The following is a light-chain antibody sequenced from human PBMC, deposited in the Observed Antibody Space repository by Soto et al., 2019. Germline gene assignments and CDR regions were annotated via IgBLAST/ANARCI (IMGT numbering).Light chain of an antibody. CDR2: VNSDGSH. J-gene: IGLJ2*01. V-gene: IGLV4-69*01. Sequence: QPVLTQSPSASASLGASVKLTCTLSSGHSSYAIAWHQQQPEKGPRYLMKVNSDGSHNKGDGIPDRFSGSSSGAERYLTISSLQSEDEADYYCQTWGTGTHVVFGGGTKLTVL. CDR3: QTWGTGTHVV. CDR1: SGHSSYA.